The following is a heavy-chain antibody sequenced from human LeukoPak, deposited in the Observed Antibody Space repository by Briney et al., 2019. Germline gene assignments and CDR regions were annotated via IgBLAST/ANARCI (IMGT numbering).Heavy chain of an antibody. J-gene: IGHJ6*02. CDR3: ARNLSPYYDFWSGPSSGMDV. CDR1: GYGFTSYW. D-gene: IGHD3-3*01. V-gene: IGHV5-51*01. CDR2: IYPCDSDT. Sequence: GESLKISCKGSGYGFTSYWLGWVRQMPGKGLEWMGIIYPCDSDTRYSPSFQGQVTISADKSISTAYLQWSSLKASDTAMYYCARNLSPYYDFWSGPSSGMDVWGQGTTVTVSS.